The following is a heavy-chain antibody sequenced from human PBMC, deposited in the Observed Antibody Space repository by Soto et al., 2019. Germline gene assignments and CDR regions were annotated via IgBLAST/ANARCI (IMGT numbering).Heavy chain of an antibody. CDR2: ISGSGDST. D-gene: IGHD2-21*01. Sequence: EVRLLESGGGLVQPGGSLRLSCAASGFTFSVYAMSWVRQAPGKGLEWVSGISGSGDSTHYADSVKGRFTVSRDNSKSMLYLQTNTLRDEDTVIYYCAKALYCGFTYWGQGTLVTVSS. V-gene: IGHV3-23*01. J-gene: IGHJ4*02. CDR1: GFTFSVYA. CDR3: AKALYCGFTY.